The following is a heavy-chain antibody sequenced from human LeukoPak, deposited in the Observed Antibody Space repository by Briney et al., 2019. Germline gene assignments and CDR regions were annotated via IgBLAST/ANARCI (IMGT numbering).Heavy chain of an antibody. CDR2: IYTSGST. CDR1: GGSISSYY. CDR3: ARVTPYKTYYYDSSGFFDY. Sequence: SETLSLTCTVSGGSISSYYWSWIRQPAGKGLEWIGRIYTSGSTNYSPSLKSRVTISVDTSKNQFSLKLSSVTAADTAVYYCARVTPYKTYYYDSSGFFDYWGQGTLVTVSS. V-gene: IGHV4-4*07. J-gene: IGHJ4*02. D-gene: IGHD3-22*01.